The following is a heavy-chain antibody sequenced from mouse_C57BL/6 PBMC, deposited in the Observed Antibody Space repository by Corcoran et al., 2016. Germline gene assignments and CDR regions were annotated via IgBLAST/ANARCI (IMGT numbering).Heavy chain of an antibody. V-gene: IGHV1-26*01. J-gene: IGHJ3*01. CDR2: INPNNGGT. CDR3: ASLWFAY. CDR1: GYTFTDYY. Sequence: EVQLQQSGPELVKPGASVKISCKASGYTFTDYYINWVKQSHGKSLEWIGDINPNNGGTSYNQKFKGKATLTVDKSSSTAYMELRSLTSEDSAVYYCASLWFAYWGQGTLVTVSA.